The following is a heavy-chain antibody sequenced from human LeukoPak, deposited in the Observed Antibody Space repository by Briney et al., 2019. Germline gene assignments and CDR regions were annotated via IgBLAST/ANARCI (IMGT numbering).Heavy chain of an antibody. V-gene: IGHV4-31*03. D-gene: IGHD3-3*01. CDR2: IYYSGST. J-gene: IGHJ4*02. CDR3: ARSRVWSDYWGYFDY. Sequence: SQTLSLTCTVSGGSISSGGYYWSWIRQHPGKGLKWIGYIYYSGSTYYNPSLKSRVNLSVDMAKNQISLKMSSVTAADTAVYYCARSRVWSDYWGYFDYWGQGILVTVSS. CDR1: GGSISSGGYY.